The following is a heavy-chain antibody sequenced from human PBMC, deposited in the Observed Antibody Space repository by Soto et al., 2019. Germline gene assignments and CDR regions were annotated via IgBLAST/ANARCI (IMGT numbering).Heavy chain of an antibody. CDR1: GFTFSSYW. CDR2: INTDGSTT. V-gene: IGHV3-74*01. Sequence: GGSLRLSCAASGFTFSSYWMHWVRQAPGKGLVWVSRINTDGSTTSYADSVKGRFTISRDNSKNTLFLQMNNLRAEDPAVYYCARLSAAGPPWYYYGMDVWGQGTTVTVSS. J-gene: IGHJ6*02. CDR3: ARLSAAGPPWYYYGMDV. D-gene: IGHD6-13*01.